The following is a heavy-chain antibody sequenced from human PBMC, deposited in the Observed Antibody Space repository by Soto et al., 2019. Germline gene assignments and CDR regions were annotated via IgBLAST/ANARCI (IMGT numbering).Heavy chain of an antibody. D-gene: IGHD5-18*01. V-gene: IGHV3-21*01. CDR2: ISSSSSYI. J-gene: IGHJ6*02. Sequence: GGSLRLSCAASGFTFSSYSMNWVRQAPGKGLEWVSSISSSSSYIYYAESVKGRFTISRDNAKNSLYLQMNSLRAEDTAVYYCAREGSVDTAMARYYYYGMDVWGQGTTVTVSS. CDR3: AREGSVDTAMARYYYYGMDV. CDR1: GFTFSSYS.